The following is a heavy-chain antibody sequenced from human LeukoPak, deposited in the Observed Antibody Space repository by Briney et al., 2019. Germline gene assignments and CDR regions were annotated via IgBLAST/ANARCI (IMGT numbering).Heavy chain of an antibody. Sequence: GGSLRLSCAASGFTCSSYWMSWVRQAQGKGQEWVANIKQDGSEKYYVNSVKGRFTISRDNAKNSLYLQMNSLRAEDTAVYYCAIWGLGELRSLGVAFDIWGQGTMVTVSS. CDR3: AIWGLGELRSLGVAFDI. V-gene: IGHV3-7*03. D-gene: IGHD1-26*01. CDR2: IKQDGSEK. J-gene: IGHJ3*02. CDR1: GFTCSSYW.